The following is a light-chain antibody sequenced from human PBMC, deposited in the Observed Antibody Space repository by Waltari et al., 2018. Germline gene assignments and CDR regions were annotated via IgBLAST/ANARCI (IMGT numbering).Light chain of an antibody. CDR3: QQYYSTPFT. V-gene: IGKV4-1*01. J-gene: IGKJ3*01. CDR1: QSVLYSSNNKNY. CDR2: WAS. Sequence: DIVMTQSPDSLAVSLGERPTITCKYSQSVLYSSNNKNYLAWYQQKPGQPPKLLIYWASTRESGVPDRFSGSGSGTDFTLTISSLQAEDVAVYYCQQYYSTPFTFGPGTKVDIK.